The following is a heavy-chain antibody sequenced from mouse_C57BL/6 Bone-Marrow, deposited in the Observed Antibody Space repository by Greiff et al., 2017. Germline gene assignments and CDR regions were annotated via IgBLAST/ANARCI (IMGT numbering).Heavy chain of an antibody. CDR1: GYSFTGYY. CDR3: ARSRWLLRNYAMDY. Sequence: EVKLVESGPELVKPGASVKISCKASGYSFTGYYMNWVKQSPEKSLEWIGEINPSTGGTTYNQKFKAKATLTVDKSSSTAYMQLKSLTSEDSAVYYCARSRWLLRNYAMDYWGQGTSVTVSS. CDR2: INPSTGGT. V-gene: IGHV1-42*01. J-gene: IGHJ4*01. D-gene: IGHD2-3*01.